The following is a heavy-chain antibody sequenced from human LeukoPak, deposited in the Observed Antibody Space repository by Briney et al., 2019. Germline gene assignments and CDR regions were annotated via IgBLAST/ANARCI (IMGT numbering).Heavy chain of an antibody. D-gene: IGHD6-25*01. Sequence: PGGSLRLSCAASGFTFSGYSMNWVRQAPGKGLEWVSYISSSSSTIYYADSVKGRFTISRDNAKNSLYLQMNSLRDEDTAVYYCARQDTSGPWRLYGVHVWGQGTTVTVSS. V-gene: IGHV3-48*02. J-gene: IGHJ6*02. CDR3: ARQDTSGPWRLYGVHV. CDR1: GFTFSGYS. CDR2: ISSSSSTI.